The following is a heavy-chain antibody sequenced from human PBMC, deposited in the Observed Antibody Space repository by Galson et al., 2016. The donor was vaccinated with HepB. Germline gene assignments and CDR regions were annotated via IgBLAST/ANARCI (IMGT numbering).Heavy chain of an antibody. CDR1: GASMNSNF. CDR3: AGRAGSGSYFDY. D-gene: IGHD1-26*01. V-gene: IGHV4-59*01. J-gene: IGHJ4*02. Sequence: ETLSLTCIVSGASMNSNFWTWIRQPPGKGLEWIGDIYFRGSTNYTPSLKSRVTVSIDTSKNHFSLRLSSVTAADTAIYYCAGRAGSGSYFDYWGQGALVTVSS. CDR2: IYFRGST.